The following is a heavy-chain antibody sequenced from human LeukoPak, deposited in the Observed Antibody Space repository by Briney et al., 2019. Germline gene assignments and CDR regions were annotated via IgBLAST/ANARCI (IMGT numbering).Heavy chain of an antibody. CDR3: ARGQGSSWYGFDY. D-gene: IGHD6-13*01. J-gene: IGHJ4*02. Sequence: GGSLRLSCAASGFTFSSYSMNWVRQAPGKGLEWVSSISSSSSYIYYADSVKGRFTISRDNAKNSLYLQMNSLRAEDTAVYYCARGQGSSWYGFDYWGQGTLVTVSS. CDR1: GFTFSSYS. CDR2: ISSSSSYI. V-gene: IGHV3-21*01.